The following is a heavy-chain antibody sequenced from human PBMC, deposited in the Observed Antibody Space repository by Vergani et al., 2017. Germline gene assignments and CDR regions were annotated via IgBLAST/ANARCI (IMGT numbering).Heavy chain of an antibody. V-gene: IGHV1-69-2*01. Sequence: EVQLVQSGAEVKKPGATVKISCKVSGYTFTDYYMHWVQQAPGKGLEWMGLVDPEDGETIYAEKFQGRVTITAETSTDTAYMELRSLRSDDTAVYYCARDPQKRAVVIAYYYYYGMDVWGQGTTVTVSS. CDR2: VDPEDGET. CDR3: ARDPQKRAVVIAYYYYYGMDV. CDR1: GYTFTDYY. J-gene: IGHJ6*02. D-gene: IGHD3-22*01.